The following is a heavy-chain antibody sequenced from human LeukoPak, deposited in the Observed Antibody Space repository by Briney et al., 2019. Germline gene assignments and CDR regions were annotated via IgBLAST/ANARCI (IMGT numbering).Heavy chain of an antibody. CDR3: AKDSPTYYADS. CDR1: GFTFSSFG. CDR2: INYNGRDK. V-gene: IGHV3-30*02. D-gene: IGHD2/OR15-2a*01. Sequence: GGSLRLSCAASGFTFSSFGMHWVRQAPGKGLEWVSFINYNGRDKYYADSVKGRFTISRDSSKNTLSLQMNSLRAEDTAVYFCAKDSPTYYADSWGQGTLVTVSP. J-gene: IGHJ4*02.